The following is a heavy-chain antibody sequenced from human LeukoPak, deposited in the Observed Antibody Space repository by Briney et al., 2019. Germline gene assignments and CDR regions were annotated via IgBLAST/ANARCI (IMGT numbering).Heavy chain of an antibody. D-gene: IGHD3-22*01. V-gene: IGHV4-61*02. J-gene: IGHJ4*02. CDR1: GNSISSGDNY. Sequence: SETLSLTCTVSGNSISSGDNYWSWIRQPAGKGLEWIGRIYTSGSTNYNPSLKSRVTISGDTSKNQFSLRLSSVTAADTAVYYCARVSYSYDINGWVPFDYWGQGTLVTVPS. CDR2: IYTSGST. CDR3: ARVSYSYDINGWVPFDY.